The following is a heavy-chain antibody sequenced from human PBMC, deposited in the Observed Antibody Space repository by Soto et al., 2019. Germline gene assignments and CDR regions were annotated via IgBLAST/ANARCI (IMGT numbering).Heavy chain of an antibody. J-gene: IGHJ4*02. V-gene: IGHV1-18*01. Sequence: ASVKVSCKASGYTFSSIGISWVRQAPGQGLEWMGGISPYKGNTYYAQRLQGRVTMTTDTSTSTAYMELRSLRSDDTAVYYCARDLDGSGNYYPDYWGQGTLVTVSS. CDR2: ISPYKGNT. D-gene: IGHD3-10*01. CDR3: ARDLDGSGNYYPDY. CDR1: GYTFSSIG.